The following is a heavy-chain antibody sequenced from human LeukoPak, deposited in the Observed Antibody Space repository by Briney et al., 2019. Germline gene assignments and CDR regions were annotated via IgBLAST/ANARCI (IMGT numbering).Heavy chain of an antibody. J-gene: IGHJ6*03. Sequence: PAETPSLTCAVYVGSFSGYYWSWIRQPPGKGLEWIGEINHSGSTNYNSSLKSRVTISVDTSKNQFSLRLSSVTAADTAVYYCARGYYGSGSHCCHMDVWGKGTTVTVSS. V-gene: IGHV4-34*01. CDR3: ARGYYGSGSHCCHMDV. CDR2: INHSGST. CDR1: VGSFSGYY. D-gene: IGHD3-10*01.